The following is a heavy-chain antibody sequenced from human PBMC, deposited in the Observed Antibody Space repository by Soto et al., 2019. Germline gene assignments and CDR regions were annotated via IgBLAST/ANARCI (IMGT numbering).Heavy chain of an antibody. D-gene: IGHD1-26*01. CDR2: INPNSGGT. V-gene: IGHV1-2*04. J-gene: IGHJ6*02. CDR3: ARAPLIYRGDYYYGMDV. Sequence: ASVKVSCKASGHTFTGYYMHWVRQAPGQGLEWMGWINPNSGGTNYAQKFQGWVTMTRDTSISTAYMELSRLRSDDTAVYYCARAPLIYRGDYYYGMDVWRQGTTVTVSS. CDR1: GHTFTGYY.